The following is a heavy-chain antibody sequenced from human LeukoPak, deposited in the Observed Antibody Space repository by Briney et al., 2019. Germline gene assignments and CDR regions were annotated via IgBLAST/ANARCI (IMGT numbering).Heavy chain of an antibody. Sequence: GGSLRLSCAASGFSFSDYYMSWVRQAPGKGLEWVSYISSRSSYTNSADSVKGRFTISRDNAKNSLFLQVNSLRAEDTAVYYCARCQYNSSPDYWGQGNLVTVSS. V-gene: IGHV3-11*03. CDR3: ARCQYNSSPDY. J-gene: IGHJ4*02. CDR1: GFSFSDYY. D-gene: IGHD6-13*01. CDR2: ISSRSSYT.